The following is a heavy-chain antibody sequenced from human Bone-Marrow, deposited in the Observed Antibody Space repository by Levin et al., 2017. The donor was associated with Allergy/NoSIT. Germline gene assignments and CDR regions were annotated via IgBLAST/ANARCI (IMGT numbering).Heavy chain of an antibody. D-gene: IGHD2-8*02. V-gene: IGHV3-53*01. CDR2: TYSGGKT. Sequence: GGSLRLSCAASGFTVINNYMSWVRQAPGKGLEGVAVTYSGGKTYYADSVKGRFTISRDNSNNTLYLQMNSLRAEDTAMYYCARAPSPGANWGQGPLVTVSS. J-gene: IGHJ4*02. CDR1: GFTVINNY. CDR3: ARAPSPGAN.